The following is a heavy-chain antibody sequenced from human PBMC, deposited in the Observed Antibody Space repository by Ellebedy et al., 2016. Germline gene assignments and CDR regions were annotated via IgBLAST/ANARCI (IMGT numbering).Heavy chain of an antibody. CDR3: ARSGVPAAEFDS. D-gene: IGHD2-2*01. CDR1: GFTFSSYS. Sequence: GGSLRLSXAASGFTFSSYSMNWVRQAPGKGLEWVSSISSSSSYIYYADSVKGRFTISRDNAKNSLYLQMNSLRVEDTAVYYCARSGVPAAEFDSWGQGTLVTVSS. CDR2: ISSSSSYI. J-gene: IGHJ4*02. V-gene: IGHV3-21*04.